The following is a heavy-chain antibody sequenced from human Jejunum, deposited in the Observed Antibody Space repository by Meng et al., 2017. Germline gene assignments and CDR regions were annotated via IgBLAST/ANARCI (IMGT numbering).Heavy chain of an antibody. CDR2: ISDSGVST. J-gene: IGHJ4*02. V-gene: IGHV3-23*01. CDR3: AKTYSDKSYFDY. D-gene: IGHD5-12*01. Sequence: GESPKIPCAASGFTFSSYAMSWVRQGPGKGLEWVSTISDSGVSTYDADSVKGRFTISRDNSKNTLSLQLSSLRAEDTAIYCCAKTYSDKSYFDYWGQGTLVTVSS. CDR1: GFTFSSYA.